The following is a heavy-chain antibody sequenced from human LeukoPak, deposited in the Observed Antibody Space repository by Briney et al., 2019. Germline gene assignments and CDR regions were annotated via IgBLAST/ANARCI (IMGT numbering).Heavy chain of an antibody. D-gene: IGHD3-10*01. CDR2: INWHGGVT. CDR1: GFIFDNHG. Sequence: GGSLRLSCAASGFIFDNHGMSWVRQVPGKGLEWVSAINWHGGVTGYAASVKGRFTISRDNAKNSLYLQMNSLRAEDTALYYCAKARSSMVRGAHFDYWGQGTLVTVSS. J-gene: IGHJ4*02. V-gene: IGHV3-20*04. CDR3: AKARSSMVRGAHFDY.